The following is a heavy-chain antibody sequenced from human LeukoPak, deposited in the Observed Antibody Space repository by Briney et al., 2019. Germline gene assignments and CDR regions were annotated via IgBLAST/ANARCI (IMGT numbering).Heavy chain of an antibody. V-gene: IGHV4-59*01. CDR2: IYYSGST. Sequence: PSETLSLTCTVSGGSISTYYWSWIRQPPGKGLEWIGYIYYSGSTNYNPSLKSRVSISADTSKNQFSLKLSSVTAADTAVYYCAGVTAVAGFTNFDYWGQGTLVTVSS. D-gene: IGHD6-19*01. CDR3: AGVTAVAGFTNFDY. J-gene: IGHJ4*02. CDR1: GGSISTYY.